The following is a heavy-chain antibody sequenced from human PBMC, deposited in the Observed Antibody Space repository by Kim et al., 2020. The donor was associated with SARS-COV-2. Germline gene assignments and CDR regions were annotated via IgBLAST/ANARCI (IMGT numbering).Heavy chain of an antibody. V-gene: IGHV3-11*06. Sequence: WGSLRLSCAASGFTFSDYYMSWIRQAPGKGLEWVSYISSSSSYTNYADSVKGRFTISRDNAKNSLYLQMNSLRAEDTAVYYCARDQRGYSGSLFDYWGQGTLVTVSS. CDR2: ISSSSSYT. D-gene: IGHD1-26*01. J-gene: IGHJ4*02. CDR1: GFTFSDYY. CDR3: ARDQRGYSGSLFDY.